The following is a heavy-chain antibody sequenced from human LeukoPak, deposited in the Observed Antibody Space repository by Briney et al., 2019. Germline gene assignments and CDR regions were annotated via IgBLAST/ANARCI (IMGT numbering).Heavy chain of an antibody. D-gene: IGHD6-19*01. CDR2: ISGSGGST. V-gene: IGHV3-23*01. J-gene: IGHJ4*02. CDR3: ARGHINRWLARYYFDY. Sequence: GGSLRLSCAASGFTFSSYAMSWVRQAPGKGLEWVSAISGSGGSTYYADSVKGRFTISRDNSKNTLYLQMNSLRAEDTAVYYCARGHINRWLARYYFDYWGQGTLVTVSS. CDR1: GFTFSSYA.